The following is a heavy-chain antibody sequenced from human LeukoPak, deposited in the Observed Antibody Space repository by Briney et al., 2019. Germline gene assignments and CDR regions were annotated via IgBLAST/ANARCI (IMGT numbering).Heavy chain of an antibody. D-gene: IGHD3-22*01. J-gene: IGHJ6*04. CDR1: GFIFSNYA. Sequence: PXXSLRLSCAASGFIFSNYAMHWVRQAPGKGLEWVSYISSSGSTIYYADSVKGRFTISRDNAKNSLYLQMNSLRAEDTAVYYCAELGITMIRGVWGKGTTVTISS. V-gene: IGHV3-48*03. CDR3: AELGITMIRGV. CDR2: ISSSGSTI.